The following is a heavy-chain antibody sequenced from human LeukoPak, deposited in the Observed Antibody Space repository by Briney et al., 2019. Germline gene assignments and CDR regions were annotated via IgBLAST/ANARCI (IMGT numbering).Heavy chain of an antibody. CDR3: ARDRPTGASRVFVVQ. CDR1: GFTSSNHA. V-gene: IGHV3-21*01. Sequence: GGSLRLCCTASGFTSSNHAMTWGRQAPGKGLEWVSSMSSGGTYIYYADSVRGRFTISRDNAKNSLYLVMNSLRAEDTATYYCARDRPTGASRVFVVQWGQGTLVTVSS. CDR2: MSSGGTYI. D-gene: IGHD2-15*01. J-gene: IGHJ4*02.